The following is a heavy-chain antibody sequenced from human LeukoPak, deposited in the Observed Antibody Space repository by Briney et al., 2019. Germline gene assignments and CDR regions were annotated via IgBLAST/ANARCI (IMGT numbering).Heavy chain of an antibody. CDR1: GYTFTGYY. V-gene: IGHV1-2*02. J-gene: IGHJ4*02. D-gene: IGHD6-13*01. CDR2: INPKSGGT. Sequence: ASVKVSCKASGYTFTGYYMHWVRQAPGQGLEWMGWINPKSGGTNYAQNFQGRVTMTRDTSISTAYMELSGLRSDDRAVYYCVRDAMAEAGRGGWAREPRVTV. CDR3: VRDAMAEAGRGG.